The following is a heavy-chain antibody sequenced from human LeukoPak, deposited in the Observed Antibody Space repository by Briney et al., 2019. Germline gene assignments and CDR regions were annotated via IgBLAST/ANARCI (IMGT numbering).Heavy chain of an antibody. CDR3: ATRVGY. D-gene: IGHD1-26*01. CDR2: IYHSGST. Sequence: PSETLSLTCAVSGYSISSDYYWGWIRQPPGKGLEWIGSIYHSGSTYYNPSLKSRVTISVDTSKNQFSLKLSSVTAADTAVYYCATRVGYWGQGTLVTVSS. V-gene: IGHV4-38-2*01. J-gene: IGHJ4*02. CDR1: GYSISSDYY.